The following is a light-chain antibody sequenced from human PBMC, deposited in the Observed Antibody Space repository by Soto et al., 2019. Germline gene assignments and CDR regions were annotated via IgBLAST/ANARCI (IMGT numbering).Light chain of an antibody. J-gene: IGLJ3*02. V-gene: IGLV2-14*03. CDR2: DVT. CDR3: SSYTTTSTVV. CDR1: SNDVGGYDF. Sequence: QSVLTQPASVSGSPGQSTTISCTGTSNDVGGYDFVSWYQQHPGKAPKLMIYDVTNRPSGVSNRFSGSKSGNTASLTISGLQAEDEADYYCSSYTTTSTVVFGGGTKLTAL.